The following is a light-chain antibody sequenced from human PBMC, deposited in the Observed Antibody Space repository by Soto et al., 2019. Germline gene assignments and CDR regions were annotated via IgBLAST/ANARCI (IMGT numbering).Light chain of an antibody. J-gene: IGKJ4*01. CDR3: KQRSNWRVT. CDR2: DAS. Sequence: ENVLAQSPATLSLSPGERGTLFCRASQSVNIYLAWYQQKPGQAPRLLIYDASNRANGIKEKLSGSGSERDFTLNIGSLEPEDIVVYSCKQRSNWRVTFGGGNKVDI. V-gene: IGKV3-11*02. CDR1: QSVNIY.